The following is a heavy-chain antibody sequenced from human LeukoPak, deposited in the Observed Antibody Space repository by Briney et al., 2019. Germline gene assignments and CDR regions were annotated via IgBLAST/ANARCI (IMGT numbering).Heavy chain of an antibody. Sequence: PGGSLRLSCAASGFTFSSYSMDWVRQAPGKGLEWVSSISTSGSYIYYADSVKGRFTISRDTAKTSLCLQMNSVRADDTAVDYCGRGRVYSGSGSYSLDNWGQGTLVTVSS. CDR1: GFTFSSYS. CDR2: ISTSGSYI. J-gene: IGHJ4*02. CDR3: GRGRVYSGSGSYSLDN. D-gene: IGHD3-10*01. V-gene: IGHV3-21*01.